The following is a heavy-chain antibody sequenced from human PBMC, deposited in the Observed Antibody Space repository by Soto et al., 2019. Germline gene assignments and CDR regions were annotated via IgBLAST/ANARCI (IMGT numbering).Heavy chain of an antibody. CDR3: ASVVGAITRFDY. CDR2: TNHNTNT. CDR1: GGSFSDTY. J-gene: IGHJ4*02. V-gene: IGHV4-34*01. Sequence: SETLSLTCAVYGGSFSDTYWNWFRQPPGKGLEWIGETNHNTNTIYNPSLTSRVTISVDTSKNHFSLKLTSVTAADTAVYYCASVVGAITRFDYWGQGTLVTVSS. D-gene: IGHD1-26*01.